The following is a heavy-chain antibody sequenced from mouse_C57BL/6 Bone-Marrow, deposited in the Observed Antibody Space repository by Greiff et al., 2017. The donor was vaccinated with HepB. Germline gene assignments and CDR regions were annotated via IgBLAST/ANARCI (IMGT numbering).Heavy chain of an antibody. CDR1: GYSITSGYY. V-gene: IGHV3-6*01. Sequence: EVKLMESGPGLVKPSQSLSLTCSVTGYSITSGYYWNWIRQFPGTKLEWMGYISYDGSNNYNPSLKNRISITRDTSKNQFFLKLNSVTTEDTATYYCASRKEFAYWGQGTLVTVSA. J-gene: IGHJ3*01. CDR3: ASRKEFAY. CDR2: ISYDGSN.